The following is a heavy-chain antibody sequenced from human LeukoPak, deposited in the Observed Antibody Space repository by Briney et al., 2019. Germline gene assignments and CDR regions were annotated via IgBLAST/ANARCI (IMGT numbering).Heavy chain of an antibody. CDR2: IKGDGSNK. CDR3: AKEGSGYAQDY. D-gene: IGHD3-3*01. V-gene: IGHV3-7*01. CDR1: GFTFSNNW. Sequence: GGSLRLSCAASGFTFSNNWMSWVRQAPGKGLEWVANIKGDGSNKYYADSVKGRFTISRDNSKNTLYLQMNSLRAEDTAVYYCAKEGSGYAQDYWGQGTLVTVSS. J-gene: IGHJ4*02.